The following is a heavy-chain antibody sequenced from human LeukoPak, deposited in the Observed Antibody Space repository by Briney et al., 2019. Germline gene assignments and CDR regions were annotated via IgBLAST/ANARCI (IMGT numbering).Heavy chain of an antibody. J-gene: IGHJ4*02. CDR3: VQSTAWYRSSWYLIY. V-gene: IGHV3-23*01. Sequence: GGSLRLSCAASGFAFSSYAMTWVRQAPGKGLEWVSGIGSGSGGRTYYADSVKGRFSISRDNSRDTLNLQMNSLRAEDAAIYYCVQSTAWYRSSWYLIYWGQGILVTVSS. CDR1: GFAFSSYA. CDR2: IGSGSGGRT. D-gene: IGHD6-13*01.